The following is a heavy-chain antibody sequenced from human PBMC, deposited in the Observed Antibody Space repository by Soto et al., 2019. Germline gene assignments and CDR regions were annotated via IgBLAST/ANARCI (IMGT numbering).Heavy chain of an antibody. CDR1: GGSVSNWMYY. CDR3: ARYCNNSAWRHLYYFDY. V-gene: IGHV4-61*01. D-gene: IGHD2-8*01. CDR2: VYFTGTT. Sequence: SETLSLTCTVSGGSVSNWMYYWSWIRQPPGKGLEWIGNVYFTGTTIYNPSLKRRVTMSVDTYKDQFFLKLTSVTAADTAVYYCARYCNNSAWRHLYYFDYWGLGTLVTVSS. J-gene: IGHJ4*02.